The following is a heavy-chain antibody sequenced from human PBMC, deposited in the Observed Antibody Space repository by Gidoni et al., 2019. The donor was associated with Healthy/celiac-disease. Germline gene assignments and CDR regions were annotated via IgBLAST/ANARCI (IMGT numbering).Heavy chain of an antibody. D-gene: IGHD2-2*01. J-gene: IGHJ5*02. CDR1: GYTFTSYD. V-gene: IGHV1-8*01. CDR3: ARAPEDPGAMRPTGDWFDP. Sequence: QVQLVQSGAEVKKPGASVKVSCTASGYTFTSYDINWVRQATGQGLEWMGWMNPNSGNTGYAQKFQGRVTMTRNTSISTAYMELSSLRSEDTAVYYCARAPEDPGAMRPTGDWFDPWGQGTLVTVSS. CDR2: MNPNSGNT.